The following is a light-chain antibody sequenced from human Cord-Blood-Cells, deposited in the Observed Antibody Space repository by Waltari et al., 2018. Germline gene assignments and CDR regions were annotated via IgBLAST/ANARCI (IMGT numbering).Light chain of an antibody. CDR2: GKN. J-gene: IGLJ2*01. CDR3: NSRDSSGNHVV. V-gene: IGLV3-19*01. CDR1: SLRSYY. Sequence: SSALTQDPAVSVALGQTVRITCHGDSLRSYYASWYQQKPGQAPVLVIYGKNNRPSGIPDRFSGSSSGNTASLTITGAQAEDEADYYCNSRDSSGNHVVFGGGTKLTVL.